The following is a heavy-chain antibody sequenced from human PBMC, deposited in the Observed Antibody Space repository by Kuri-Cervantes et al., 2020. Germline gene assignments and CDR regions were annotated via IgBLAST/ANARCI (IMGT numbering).Heavy chain of an antibody. Sequence: SETLSLTCTVSGGSVSSGSYYWSWIRQPPGKGLEWIGYIYYSGSTYYNPSLKSRVTISVDTSKNQFSLKLSSVTAADTAVYYCASAYGDYAHLGYWGQGTLVTVSS. J-gene: IGHJ4*02. CDR1: GGSVSSGSYY. CDR3: ASAYGDYAHLGY. CDR2: IYYSGST. V-gene: IGHV4-31*03. D-gene: IGHD4-17*01.